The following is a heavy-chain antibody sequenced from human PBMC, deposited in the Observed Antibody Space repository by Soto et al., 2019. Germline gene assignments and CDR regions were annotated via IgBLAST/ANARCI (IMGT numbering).Heavy chain of an antibody. Sequence: QVQLQESGPGLVKPAQTLSLTCTVSGGSISSGGYYWSWIRQHPGKGLEWIGYIYYSGSTYYNPSLKSRVTISVDTSKNQFSLKLSSVTAADTAVYYCARVIKAVAGPRWFDPRGQGTLVTVSS. CDR2: IYYSGST. D-gene: IGHD6-19*01. CDR3: ARVIKAVAGPRWFDP. CDR1: GGSISSGGYY. V-gene: IGHV4-31*03. J-gene: IGHJ5*02.